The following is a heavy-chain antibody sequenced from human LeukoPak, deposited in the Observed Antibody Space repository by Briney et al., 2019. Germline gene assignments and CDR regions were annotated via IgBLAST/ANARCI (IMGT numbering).Heavy chain of an antibody. D-gene: IGHD3-3*01. J-gene: IGHJ4*02. V-gene: IGHV3-53*01. CDR1: GFTVSSDY. CDR2: IYSGGST. Sequence: TGGSLRLSCAASGFTVSSDYMSWVRQAPGKGLEWVSVIYSGGSTYYADSVKGRFTISRDNSKNTLYLQMNSLRAEDTAVYYCARGWGFWSGYYYYFDYWAQGTLVTVSS. CDR3: ARGWGFWSGYYYYFDY.